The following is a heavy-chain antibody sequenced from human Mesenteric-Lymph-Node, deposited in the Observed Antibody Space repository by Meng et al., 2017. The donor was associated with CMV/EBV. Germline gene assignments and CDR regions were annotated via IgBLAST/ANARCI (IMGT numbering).Heavy chain of an antibody. D-gene: IGHD5-12*01. J-gene: IGHJ5*02. V-gene: IGHV4-39*01. CDR2: LYYGRST. CDR1: GDSIGSERPY. Sequence: GDSIGSERPYWGWVRQPRGRGLGWIRSLYYGRSTYYNAALKSRVTISADTSRNQFSLEVRSVTAADTAVYYCARQASGYDFGWFDPWGQGTLVTVSS. CDR3: ARQASGYDFGWFDP.